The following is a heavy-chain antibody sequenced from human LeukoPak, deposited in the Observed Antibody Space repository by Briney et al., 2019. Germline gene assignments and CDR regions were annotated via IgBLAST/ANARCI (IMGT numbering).Heavy chain of an antibody. CDR1: GGSISSSSYY. CDR3: ARYGGKIGHFDY. V-gene: IGHV4-39*07. Sequence: SETLSLTCTVSGGSISSSSYYWGWIRQPPGKGLEWIGSIYYSGSTYYNPSLKSRVTISVDTSKNQFSLKLSSVTAADTAVYYCARYGGKIGHFDYWGQGTLVTVSS. D-gene: IGHD3-16*01. CDR2: IYYSGST. J-gene: IGHJ4*02.